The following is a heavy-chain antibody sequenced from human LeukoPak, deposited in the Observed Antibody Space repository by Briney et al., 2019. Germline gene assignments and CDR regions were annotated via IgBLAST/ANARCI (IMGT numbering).Heavy chain of an antibody. J-gene: IGHJ4*02. CDR1: GYSITSGYY. V-gene: IGHV4-38-2*02. D-gene: IGHD3-3*01. CDR2: IYHSGST. CDR3: ARHEHYDSWSGYLGYFDY. Sequence: PSETLSLTCTVSGYSITSGYYWGWIRQPPGKGLEWIGSIYHSGSTHYNPSLNSRVTMSVDTSKNQVSRKLSSVTAADTAVYYCARHEHYDSWSGYLGYFDYWGQGTLVTVSS.